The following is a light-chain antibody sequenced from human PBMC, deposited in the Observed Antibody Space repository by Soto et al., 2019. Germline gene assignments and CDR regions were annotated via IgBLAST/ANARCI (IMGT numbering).Light chain of an antibody. J-gene: IGLJ3*02. CDR1: TGAVTTGNY. CDR2: TTD. V-gene: IGLV7-43*01. CDR3: LLYFGGAQLV. Sequence: QTVVTQEPSLTVSPGGTVTLTCASSTGAVTTGNYASWFQQRPGQAPRTLIYTTDNRHSWTPARVSGSLLGGKAALTLSSVQPEDEAEYYCLLYFGGAQLVFGGGTKLTVL.